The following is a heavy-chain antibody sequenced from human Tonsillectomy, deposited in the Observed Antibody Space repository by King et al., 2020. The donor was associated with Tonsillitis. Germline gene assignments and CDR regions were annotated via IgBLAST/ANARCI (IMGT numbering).Heavy chain of an antibody. Sequence: VQLVESGGGLVQPGGSLRLSCVVSGFTLSNYWMHWVRQVPGKGLVWVSDINDYGTTTRYADSVRGRFTISRDNAENTLYLQMNSLRAEDTAVYYCARWGQQPVDYWGQGTLVTVSS. D-gene: IGHD6-13*01. CDR1: GFTLSNYW. J-gene: IGHJ4*02. V-gene: IGHV3-74*01. CDR3: ARWGQQPVDY. CDR2: INDYGTTT.